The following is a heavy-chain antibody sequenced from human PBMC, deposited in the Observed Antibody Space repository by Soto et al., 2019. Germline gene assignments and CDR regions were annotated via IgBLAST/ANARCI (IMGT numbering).Heavy chain of an antibody. Sequence: SETLSLTCIVSGDSVTSGSYYWTWLRQPPGKGLEWIGYISYTGRTKYNPSLQSRVTISVDTSKNDFSLNLSSVTAADTAVYFCARDRRDGYKRNFEFWGQGNQVTASS. CDR2: ISYTGRT. J-gene: IGHJ4*02. V-gene: IGHV4-61*03. CDR3: ARDRRDGYKRNFEF. CDR1: GDSVTSGSYY. D-gene: IGHD5-12*01.